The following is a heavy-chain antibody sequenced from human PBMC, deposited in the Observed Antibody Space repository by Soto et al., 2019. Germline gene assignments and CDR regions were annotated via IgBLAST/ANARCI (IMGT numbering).Heavy chain of an antibody. CDR1: GFTFSNFA. J-gene: IGHJ5*02. Sequence: QVQLVESGGGVVQPGRSLRLSCEASGFTFSNFAMHWVRQAPGKGLEWMAVISYDGTNKYYTDSVKGRFTISRDNSKNTLYLQMDSLRAEDTAVYYCARSKEEPAYSSGWFDWFDPWGQGTLVTVSS. CDR3: ARSKEEPAYSSGWFDWFDP. V-gene: IGHV3-30*10. D-gene: IGHD6-19*01. CDR2: ISYDGTNK.